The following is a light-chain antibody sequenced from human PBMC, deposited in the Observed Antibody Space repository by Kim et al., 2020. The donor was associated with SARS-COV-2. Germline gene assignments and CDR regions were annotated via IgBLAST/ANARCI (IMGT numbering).Light chain of an antibody. J-gene: IGKJ2*01. CDR2: KIS. V-gene: IGKV2-24*01. Sequence: PASISCRSSHSLVHSDANTLFSWLQQRPGQPPRLLIYKISHRFSGVPDRFSGSGAGTDFTLTISRVEAEDVGVYYCTQATQFPYTFGQGTKLEI. CDR3: TQATQFPYT. CDR1: HSLVHSDANTL.